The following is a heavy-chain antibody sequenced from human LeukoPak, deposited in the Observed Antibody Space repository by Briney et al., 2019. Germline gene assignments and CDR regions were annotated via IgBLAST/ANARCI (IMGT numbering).Heavy chain of an antibody. J-gene: IGHJ6*03. V-gene: IGHV4-38-2*02. CDR2: IYYSGST. Sequence: SETLSLTCTVSGYSISSGYYWGWIQQPPGKGLEWIGYIYYSGSTNYNPSLKSRVTISVDTSKNQFSLKLSSVTAADTAVYYCARVIYDYAREAYYYYMDVWGKGTTVTISS. CDR1: GYSISSGYY. D-gene: IGHD3-16*01. CDR3: ARVIYDYAREAYYYYMDV.